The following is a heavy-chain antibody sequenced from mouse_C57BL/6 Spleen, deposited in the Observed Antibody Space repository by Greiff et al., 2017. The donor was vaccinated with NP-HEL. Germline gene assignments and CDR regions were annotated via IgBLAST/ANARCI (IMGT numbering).Heavy chain of an antibody. Sequence: VQLKQSGPELVKPGASVKISCKASGYSFTDYNMNWVKQSNGKSLEWIGVINPNYGTTSYNQKFKGKATLTVDQSSSTAYMQLNSLTSEDSAVYYCAEEAHGNYDYFDYWGQGTTLTVSS. D-gene: IGHD2-1*01. J-gene: IGHJ2*01. CDR3: AEEAHGNYDYFDY. V-gene: IGHV1-39*01. CDR1: GYSFTDYN. CDR2: INPNYGTT.